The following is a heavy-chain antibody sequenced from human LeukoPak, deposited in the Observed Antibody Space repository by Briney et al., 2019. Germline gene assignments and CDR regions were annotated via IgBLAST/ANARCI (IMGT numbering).Heavy chain of an antibody. CDR1: GFICSSYR. Sequence: KTAASLILCSAASGFICSSYRICWGRQAPGKGLEWVSVISSSSGSIYSAESVKGRFTISRDNAKNSLYLQMNRLIVEDTAVYYCARDRNYFPCWGQGTLVTVSS. CDR2: ISSSSGSI. J-gene: IGHJ4*02. CDR3: ARDRNYFPC. V-gene: IGHV3-21*03. D-gene: IGHD1-14*01.